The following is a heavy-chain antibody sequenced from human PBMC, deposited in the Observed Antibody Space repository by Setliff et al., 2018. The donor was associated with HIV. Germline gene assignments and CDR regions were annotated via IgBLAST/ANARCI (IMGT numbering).Heavy chain of an antibody. Sequence: SETLSLTCTVSGDSITAGSYYWTWIRQPAGKRMEWIGQIYTSGSTDYNPSLKSRVTISTDTPKNELSLTLTSVTTADTAVYYCARAPKFFYYFDYWGQGTLVTVSS. V-gene: IGHV4-61*09. J-gene: IGHJ4*02. CDR2: IYTSGST. CDR1: GDSITAGSYY. CDR3: ARAPKFFYYFDY.